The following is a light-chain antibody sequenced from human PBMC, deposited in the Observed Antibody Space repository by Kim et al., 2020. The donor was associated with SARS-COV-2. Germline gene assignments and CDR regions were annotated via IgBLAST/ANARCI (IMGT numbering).Light chain of an antibody. CDR3: QQYHAYPRT. Sequence: DIQMTQSPSSLSAYVGDGVTITCRASQGIDNYVAWFQQKPGKAPKSLIYGASNLQTGVPSKFSGRGSGTDFSLTINSLQPEDVATYYCQQYHAYPRTFGQGTKVDIK. J-gene: IGKJ1*01. CDR2: GAS. CDR1: QGIDNY. V-gene: IGKV1-16*02.